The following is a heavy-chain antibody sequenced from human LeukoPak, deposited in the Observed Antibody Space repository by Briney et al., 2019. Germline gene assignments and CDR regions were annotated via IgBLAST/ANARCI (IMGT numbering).Heavy chain of an antibody. V-gene: IGHV3-48*03. CDR1: GFTFSSYE. D-gene: IGHD3-22*01. CDR3: AKDPTHDYDSSGPDY. J-gene: IGHJ4*02. CDR2: ISSSGSTI. Sequence: GGSLRLSCAASGFTFSSYEMNWVRQAPGKGLEWVSYISSSGSTIYYADSVKGRFTISRDNAKNSLYLQMNSLRLEDTALYFCAKDPTHDYDSSGPDYWGQGTLVTVSS.